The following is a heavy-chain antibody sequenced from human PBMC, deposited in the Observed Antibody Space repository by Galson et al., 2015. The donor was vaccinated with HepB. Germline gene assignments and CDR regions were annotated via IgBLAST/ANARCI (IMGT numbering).Heavy chain of an antibody. J-gene: IGHJ4*02. V-gene: IGHV1-2*02. D-gene: IGHD2-2*01. CDR3: ARRGRYCSSTSCLDY. CDR1: GYTFTGYY. Sequence: SVKVSCKASGYTFTGYYMHWVRQAPGQGLEWMGWINPNSGGTNYAQKFQGRVTMTRDTSISTAYMELSRLRSDDTAVYYCARRGRYCSSTSCLDYWGQGTLVTVSS. CDR2: INPNSGGT.